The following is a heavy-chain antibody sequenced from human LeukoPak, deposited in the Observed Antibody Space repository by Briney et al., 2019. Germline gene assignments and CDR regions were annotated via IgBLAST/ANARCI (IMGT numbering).Heavy chain of an antibody. Sequence: PGGSLRLSCAASGFTFSTHSMNWVRQAPGKGLEWVSSISSSSSYIYYADSVKGRFTISRDNAKNSLYLQMNSLRAEDTAVYYCAISYMIADAFDIWGQGTMVTVSS. V-gene: IGHV3-21*01. J-gene: IGHJ3*02. CDR2: ISSSSSYI. CDR1: GFTFSTHS. CDR3: AISYMIADAFDI. D-gene: IGHD3-22*01.